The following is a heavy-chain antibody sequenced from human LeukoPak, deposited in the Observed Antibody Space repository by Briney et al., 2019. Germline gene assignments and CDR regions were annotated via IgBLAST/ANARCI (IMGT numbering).Heavy chain of an antibody. V-gene: IGHV4-59*12. CDR3: TRGRRITMIVVAPPDY. CDR2: IYYSGST. J-gene: IGHJ4*02. CDR1: GGSISSYY. D-gene: IGHD3-22*01. Sequence: SETLSLTCSVSGGSISSYYWSWIRQPPGKGLEWIGYIYYSGSTNYNPSLKSRVTISVDTSKNQFSLKLSSVTAADTAVYYCTRGRRITMIVVAPPDYWGQGTLVTVSS.